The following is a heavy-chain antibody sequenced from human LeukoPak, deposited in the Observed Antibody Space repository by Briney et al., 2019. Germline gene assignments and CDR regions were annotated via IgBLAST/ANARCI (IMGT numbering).Heavy chain of an antibody. CDR1: GFTFSSYA. Sequence: GGSLRLSCAASGFTFSSYAMHWVRQAPGKGLEWVAVISYDGSNKYYADSVKGRFTISRDNSKNTLYLQMNSLRAEDTAVYYCAKDGVGATTGNWFDPWGQGTLVTVSS. CDR3: AKDGVGATTGNWFDP. CDR2: ISYDGSNK. D-gene: IGHD1-26*01. J-gene: IGHJ5*02. V-gene: IGHV3-30-3*01.